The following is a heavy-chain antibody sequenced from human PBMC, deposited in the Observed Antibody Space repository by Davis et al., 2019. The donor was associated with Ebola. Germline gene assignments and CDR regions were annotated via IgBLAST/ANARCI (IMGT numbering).Heavy chain of an antibody. CDR3: ARDAFSLSRYDTEDH. J-gene: IGHJ4*02. CDR2: IESDGSTI. V-gene: IGHV3-74*01. CDR1: GFIFSRYW. Sequence: GESLKISCEASGFIFSRYWMHWVRHVPGKGLVWVSRIESDGSTISYADSVKGRFTISRDSARDSLYLQMDSLRVEDTAIYYCARDAFSLSRYDTEDHWGQGTLVTVSS. D-gene: IGHD3-9*01.